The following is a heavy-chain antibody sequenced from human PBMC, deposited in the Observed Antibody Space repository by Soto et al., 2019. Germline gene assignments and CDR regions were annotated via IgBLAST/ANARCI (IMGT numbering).Heavy chain of an antibody. CDR2: ISAYDDNT. V-gene: IGHV1-18*01. Sequence: QAQLVQSGPEVKKPGASVKVSCKASGYRFTSYGISWVRQAPGQGLEWLGWISAYDDNTKYAQTLQGRVSMSTDTSTTTAYMALRSLRSDDTAMYYCARGGYYDSSGSRNYHYYGMNVWGQGTTVTVSS. D-gene: IGHD3-22*01. CDR3: ARGGYYDSSGSRNYHYYGMNV. J-gene: IGHJ6*02. CDR1: GYRFTSYG.